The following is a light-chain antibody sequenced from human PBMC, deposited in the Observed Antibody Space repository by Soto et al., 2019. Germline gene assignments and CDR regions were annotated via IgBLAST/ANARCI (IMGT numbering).Light chain of an antibody. CDR1: QSISIW. V-gene: IGKV1-5*03. Sequence: DIHMTQSPSTLSASVGDRVTITCRASQSISIWLAWYQQKPGKAPNLLIYKTSSLETGVPSRFSGSGSGTEFTLTISSLQPDDVVTYYCQTWNDYSWTFGQGTKVEVK. J-gene: IGKJ1*01. CDR3: QTWNDYSWT. CDR2: KTS.